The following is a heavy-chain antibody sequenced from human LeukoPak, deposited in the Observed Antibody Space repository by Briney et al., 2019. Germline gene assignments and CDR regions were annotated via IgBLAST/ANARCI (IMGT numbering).Heavy chain of an antibody. V-gene: IGHV1-69*13. CDR1: GGTFSSYA. CDR2: IIPIFGTA. D-gene: IGHD5-18*01. Sequence: GASVKVSCKASGGTFSSYAISWVRQAPGQGLEWMGGIIPIFGTANYAQKFQGRVTITADEPTSTAYMELSSLRSEDTAVYYCARVVRSRYSYNYFDYWGQGTLVTVSS. J-gene: IGHJ4*02. CDR3: ARVVRSRYSYNYFDY.